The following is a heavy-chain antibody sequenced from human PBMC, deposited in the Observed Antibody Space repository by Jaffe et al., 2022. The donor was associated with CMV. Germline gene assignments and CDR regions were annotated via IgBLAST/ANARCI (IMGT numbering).Heavy chain of an antibody. V-gene: IGHV1-69*01. CDR3: AARRYFDWLRTGTDAFDI. CDR2: IIPIFGTA. J-gene: IGHJ3*02. D-gene: IGHD3-9*01. CDR1: GGTFSSYA. Sequence: QVQLVQSGAEVKKPGSSVKVSCKASGGTFSSYAISWVRQAPGQGLEWMGGIIPIFGTANYAQKFQGRVTITADESTSTAYMELSSLRSEDTAVYYCAARRYFDWLRTGTDAFDIWGQGTMVTVSS.